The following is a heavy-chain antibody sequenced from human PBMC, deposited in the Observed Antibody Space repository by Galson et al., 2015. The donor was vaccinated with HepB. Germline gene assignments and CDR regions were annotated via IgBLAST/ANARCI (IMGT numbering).Heavy chain of an antibody. CDR1: GFTFTNYY. D-gene: IGHD6-6*01. CDR3: ARGGSSSSRPGVYYGMDV. Sequence: SLRLSCAASGFTFTNYYMGWFRQAPGKGLEWVAVISYDGSNKYYAYSLKGRFTISRDNSKNTLYLQMNSLRAEDTALYYCARGGSSSSRPGVYYGMDVWGQGTTVTVSS. CDR2: ISYDGSNK. J-gene: IGHJ6*02. V-gene: IGHV3-30-3*01.